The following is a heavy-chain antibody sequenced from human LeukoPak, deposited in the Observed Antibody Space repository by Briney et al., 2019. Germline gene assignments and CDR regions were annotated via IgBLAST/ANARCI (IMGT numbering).Heavy chain of an antibody. CDR3: ARDADYYGSGTYYMDL. CDR1: GYTFTSYY. CDR2: INPSGGSA. D-gene: IGHD3-10*01. V-gene: IGHV1-46*01. Sequence: ASVKVSCKASGYTFTSYYMHWVRQAPGQGLEWMGIINPSGGSATYAQKFQGRVTMTRDTSTSTVYMELSSLRSEDTAMYYCARDADYYGSGTYYMDLWGKGTTVTVSS. J-gene: IGHJ6*03.